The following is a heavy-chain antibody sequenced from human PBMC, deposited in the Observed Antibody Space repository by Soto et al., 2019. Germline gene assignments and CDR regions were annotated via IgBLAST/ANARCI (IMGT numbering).Heavy chain of an antibody. CDR3: AREGNYGDYLESFDH. CDR2: IIPIFGTA. CDR1: GGTFSSYA. Sequence: QVQLVQSGAEVRKPGSSVKVSCKASGGTFSSYAISWVRQAPGQGLEWMGGIIPIFGTANYAQKFQGRVTIIADESTSTAYMELSSLRSEDTAVYYCAREGNYGDYLESFDHWGQGTLVTVSS. D-gene: IGHD4-17*01. V-gene: IGHV1-69*01. J-gene: IGHJ5*02.